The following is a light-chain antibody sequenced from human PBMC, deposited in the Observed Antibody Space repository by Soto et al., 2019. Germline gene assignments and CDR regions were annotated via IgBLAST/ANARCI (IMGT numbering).Light chain of an antibody. V-gene: IGKV3D-20*02. Sequence: EIVLTQSPGTLSLSPGERASLSCRASQSVSSNYLAWFQQKPGQAPRLLISGASSRATDIPDRFSGSGSGTDFTLTISRLEPEDFAVYYCQQRSNWPPGVTFGQGTRLEIK. CDR2: GAS. CDR1: QSVSSNY. J-gene: IGKJ5*01. CDR3: QQRSNWPPGVT.